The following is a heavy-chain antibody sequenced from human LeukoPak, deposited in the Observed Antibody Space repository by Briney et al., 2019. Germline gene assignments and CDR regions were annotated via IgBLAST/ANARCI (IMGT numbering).Heavy chain of an antibody. Sequence: SETLSLTCTVSGGSISSYYWSWIRQPPGKGLEWIGYIYYSGSTNYNPSLKSRVTISVDTSKNQFSLKLSSVTAADTAVYYCARNSGYDYGGFDYWGQGTLVTVSS. D-gene: IGHD5-12*01. J-gene: IGHJ4*02. V-gene: IGHV4-59*01. CDR2: IYYSGST. CDR3: ARNSGYDYGGFDY. CDR1: GGSISSYY.